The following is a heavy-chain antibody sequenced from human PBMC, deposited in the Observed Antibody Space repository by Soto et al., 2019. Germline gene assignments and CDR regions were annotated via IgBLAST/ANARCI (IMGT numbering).Heavy chain of an antibody. Sequence: SETQYITCPVSGGSISSYYWSWIRQPPGKGLEWIGYIYYSGSTNYNPSLKSRVTISVDTSKNQFSLKLSSVTAADTAVYYCARAIFGVAYDYWGQGTLVTVPQ. V-gene: IGHV4-59*01. CDR1: GGSISSYY. J-gene: IGHJ4*02. CDR3: ARAIFGVAYDY. D-gene: IGHD3-3*01. CDR2: IYYSGST.